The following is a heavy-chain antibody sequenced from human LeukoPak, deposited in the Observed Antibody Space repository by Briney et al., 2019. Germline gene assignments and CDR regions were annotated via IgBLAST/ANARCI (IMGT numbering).Heavy chain of an antibody. CDR3: AKGARYSYGDDY. CDR2: ISGIGAST. J-gene: IGHJ4*02. CDR1: GFTFNSYA. V-gene: IGHV3-23*01. Sequence: GVSLRLSCAASGFTFNSYAMSWVRQAPGKGLEWVSAISGIGASTYYADSVKGRFTISRDNSKNTLYLQMNSLRAEDTAVYYCAKGARYSYGDDYWGQGTLVTVSS. D-gene: IGHD5-18*01.